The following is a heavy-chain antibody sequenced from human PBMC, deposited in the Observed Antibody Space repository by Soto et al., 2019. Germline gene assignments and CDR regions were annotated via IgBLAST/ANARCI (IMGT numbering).Heavy chain of an antibody. CDR2: ISYDGTNK. V-gene: IGHV3-30-3*01. Sequence: QVQLVESGGGVVQPGRSLRLSCAASGFTFSTYAMHWVRQAPGKGLEWVAVISYDGTNKYYADSVRGRVTISRDNSKNTLFLQMNSLRAEDTDVYYCAKDGGGYNYGYVMLDKYYYGMDVWGQGTTVTVSS. D-gene: IGHD5-18*01. J-gene: IGHJ6*02. CDR3: AKDGGGYNYGYVMLDKYYYGMDV. CDR1: GFTFSTYA.